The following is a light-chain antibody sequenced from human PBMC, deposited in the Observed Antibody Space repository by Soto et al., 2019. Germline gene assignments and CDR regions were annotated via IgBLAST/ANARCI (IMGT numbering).Light chain of an antibody. CDR1: SSNVGNNY. Sequence: QSVLTQPPSVSAAPGQKVTISCSGSSSNVGNNYVSWYQQLPKTAPKLLIYDNDKRPSGIPDRFSGSKSGTSATLDITGLQTGDEADYYCGTWDSSLRAVVFGGGTKLTVL. J-gene: IGLJ2*01. CDR2: DND. V-gene: IGLV1-51*01. CDR3: GTWDSSLRAVV.